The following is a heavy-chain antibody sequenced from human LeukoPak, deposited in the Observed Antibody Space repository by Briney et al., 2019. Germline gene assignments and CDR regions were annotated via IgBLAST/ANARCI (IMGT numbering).Heavy chain of an antibody. Sequence: PSETLSLTCTVSGDSVSNSLYYWSWIRQPPGKGLEWIGYSYYNGGTNYNPSLKSRVTMSIDTSTNQFSLRLNSMTAADTAVYYCARVLRAASWRSYDYWGQGSLVTVSS. CDR3: ARVLRAASWRSYDY. V-gene: IGHV4-61*01. J-gene: IGHJ4*02. CDR2: SYYNGGT. CDR1: GDSVSNSLYY. D-gene: IGHD5-18*01.